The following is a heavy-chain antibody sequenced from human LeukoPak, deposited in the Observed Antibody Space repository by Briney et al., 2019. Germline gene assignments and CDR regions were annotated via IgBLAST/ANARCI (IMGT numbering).Heavy chain of an antibody. J-gene: IGHJ4*02. CDR2: IYYSGST. D-gene: IGHD1-26*01. Sequence: SETLSLTCTVSGGSISSYYWSWIRQPPGKGLEWIGYIYYSGSTNYNPSLKSRVTISVDTSKNQFSLKLSSVTAADTAVYYCARDRGGDSRSYYYFDYWGQGTLVTVSS. CDR1: GGSISSYY. CDR3: ARDRGGDSRSYYYFDY. V-gene: IGHV4-59*01.